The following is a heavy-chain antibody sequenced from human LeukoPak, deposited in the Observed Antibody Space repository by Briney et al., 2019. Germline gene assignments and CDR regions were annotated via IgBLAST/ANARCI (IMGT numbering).Heavy chain of an antibody. CDR1: GFTFDDYA. CDR3: AKDIGGGETREDAFDI. Sequence: GGSLRLSCAASGFTFDDYAMHWVRQAPGKGLEWVLGISWNSGSIGYADSVKGRFTISRDNAKNSLYLQMNSLRAEDMALYYCAKDIGGGETREDAFDIWGQGTMVTVSS. J-gene: IGHJ3*02. CDR2: ISWNSGSI. V-gene: IGHV3-9*03. D-gene: IGHD2-21*01.